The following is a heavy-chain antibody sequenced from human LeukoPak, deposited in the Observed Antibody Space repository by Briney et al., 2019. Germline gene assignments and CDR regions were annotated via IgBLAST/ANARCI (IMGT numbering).Heavy chain of an antibody. Sequence: ASVKVSCKASGYTFTNYDISWVRQAPGQGLEWMGWINPDSGGTNYAQKFQGRVTMTRDTSISTAYMEVSRLRSDDTAVYYCAREGSGWYGNFDYWGQGTLVTVSS. CDR3: AREGSGWYGNFDY. V-gene: IGHV1-2*02. CDR2: INPDSGGT. J-gene: IGHJ4*02. CDR1: GYTFTNYD. D-gene: IGHD6-19*01.